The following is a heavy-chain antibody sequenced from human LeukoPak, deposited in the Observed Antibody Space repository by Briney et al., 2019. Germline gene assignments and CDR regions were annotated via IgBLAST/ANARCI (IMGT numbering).Heavy chain of an antibody. V-gene: IGHV1-8*03. Sequence: ASVKVSCKVSGYTLTELSMHWVRQATGQGLEWMGWMNPNSGNTGYAQKFQGRVTITRNTSISTAYMELSSLRSEDTAVYYCARGRDSSGWFDYWGQGTLVTVSS. J-gene: IGHJ4*02. CDR2: MNPNSGNT. D-gene: IGHD6-19*01. CDR1: GYTLTELS. CDR3: ARGRDSSGWFDY.